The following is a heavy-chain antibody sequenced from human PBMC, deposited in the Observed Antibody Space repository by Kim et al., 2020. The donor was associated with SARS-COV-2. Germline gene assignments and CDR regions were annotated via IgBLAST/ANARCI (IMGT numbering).Heavy chain of an antibody. CDR1: GFTFSIYA. CDR3: VRPKEYFSGGRCYGGDYYYYHGMDV. V-gene: IGHV3-23*01. CDR2: ISARGGST. D-gene: IGHD2-15*01. J-gene: IGHJ6*02. Sequence: GGSLRLSCAASGFTFSIYAMTWFRQAPGKGLEWVSGISARGGSTYYGESVKGRFTISRDNSKNTLYLQMNSLRAEDTAVYYCVRPKEYFSGGRCYGGDYYYYHGMDVWGQGTTVTVSS.